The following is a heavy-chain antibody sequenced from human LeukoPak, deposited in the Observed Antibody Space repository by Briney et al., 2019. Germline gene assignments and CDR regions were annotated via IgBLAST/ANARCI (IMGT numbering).Heavy chain of an antibody. Sequence: GASLRLSCAASGFTFRSYAMSWVRQAPGKGLEWVSAISGSGGSTYYADSVKGRFTISRDNSKNTLYLQMNSLRAEDTAVYYCAKGIVGATRAADYWGQGTLVTVSS. J-gene: IGHJ4*02. CDR2: ISGSGGST. D-gene: IGHD1-26*01. CDR1: GFTFRSYA. CDR3: AKGIVGATRAADY. V-gene: IGHV3-23*01.